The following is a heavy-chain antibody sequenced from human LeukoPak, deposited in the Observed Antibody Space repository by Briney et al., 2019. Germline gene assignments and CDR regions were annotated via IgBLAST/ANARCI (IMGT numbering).Heavy chain of an antibody. V-gene: IGHV3-23*01. Sequence: GGSLRLSCAASGFTFSIYGMSWVRQAPGRGLEWVSAMSGSGGSTYYADSVKGRFTISRDNSKNTLYLQTNSLRAEDTAVYYCATQWRAAAAPDDYWGQGTLVTVSS. J-gene: IGHJ4*02. D-gene: IGHD6-13*01. CDR3: ATQWRAAAAPDDY. CDR1: GFTFSIYG. CDR2: MSGSGGST.